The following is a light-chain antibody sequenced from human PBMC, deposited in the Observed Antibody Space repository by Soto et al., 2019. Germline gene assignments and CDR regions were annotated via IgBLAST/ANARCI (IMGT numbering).Light chain of an antibody. Sequence: DIVMTQSPDSLVVSLGERATINCKSSQSVLYSSNNKNYLAWYQQKPGQPPKLLIYWASTRYSGVPDRFSGSGSGTDFTLTISSLQAEDVAVYYCQQYYTTPITFGQGTRLEMK. CDR2: WAS. CDR1: QSVLYSSNNKNY. J-gene: IGKJ5*01. CDR3: QQYYTTPIT. V-gene: IGKV4-1*01.